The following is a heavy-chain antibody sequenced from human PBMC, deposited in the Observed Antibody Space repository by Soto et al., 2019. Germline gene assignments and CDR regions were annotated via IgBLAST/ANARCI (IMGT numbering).Heavy chain of an antibody. Sequence: QVQLKESGPGLVKPSQTLSLTCTVSGDSLSSNRYSWSWIRQLPGTGLEWIGYFYYSGATYFNPSLKSRATISVDTSKDQFSLRLSSVTAADTAVYYCARVFSDSGTYPHYFDNWGQGILVTVSS. J-gene: IGHJ4*02. CDR2: FYYSGAT. CDR3: ARVFSDSGTYPHYFDN. CDR1: GDSLSSNRYS. D-gene: IGHD3-10*01. V-gene: IGHV4-31*03.